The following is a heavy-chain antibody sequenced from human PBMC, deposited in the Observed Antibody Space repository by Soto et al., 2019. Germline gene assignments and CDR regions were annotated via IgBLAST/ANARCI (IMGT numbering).Heavy chain of an antibody. D-gene: IGHD1-26*01. Sequence: GGSLRLSCAASGFTFSNAWMSWVRQAPGKGLEWVGRIKSKTDGGTTDYAATVKGRFTISRDDSKNTLYLQMNSLKTEDTAVYYCTTDVLTISGSYGDAFDIWGQGTMVTVSS. CDR3: TTDVLTISGSYGDAFDI. CDR1: GFTFSNAW. V-gene: IGHV3-15*01. J-gene: IGHJ3*02. CDR2: IKSKTDGGTT.